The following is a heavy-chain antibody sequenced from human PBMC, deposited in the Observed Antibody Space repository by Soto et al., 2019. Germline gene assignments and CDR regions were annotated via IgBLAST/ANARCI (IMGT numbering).Heavy chain of an antibody. V-gene: IGHV1-69*13. CDR1: GGTFSSYA. J-gene: IGHJ3*02. D-gene: IGHD2-21*02. Sequence: AVKVSCKASGGTFSSYAISWVRQAPGQGLEWMGGIIPIFGTANYAQKFQGRVTITADESTSTAYMELSSLRSEDTAVYYCARXLWGDCGGDCYYDAFDIWGQGTMVTVSS. CDR3: ARXLWGDCGGDCYYDAFDI. CDR2: IIPIFGTA.